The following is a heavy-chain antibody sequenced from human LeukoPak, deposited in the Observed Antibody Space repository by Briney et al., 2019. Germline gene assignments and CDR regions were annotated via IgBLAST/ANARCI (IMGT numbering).Heavy chain of an antibody. CDR2: ISSSGSTI. J-gene: IGHJ4*02. CDR3: ASSVVVLYYFDY. Sequence: GGSLRLSCAASGFTFSDYYMSWNRQAPGKGLEWVSYISSSGSTIYYADSVKGRFTISRDNAKNSLYLQMNSLRAEDTAVYYCASSVVVLYYFDYWGQGTLVTVSS. V-gene: IGHV3-11*01. D-gene: IGHD3-22*01. CDR1: GFTFSDYY.